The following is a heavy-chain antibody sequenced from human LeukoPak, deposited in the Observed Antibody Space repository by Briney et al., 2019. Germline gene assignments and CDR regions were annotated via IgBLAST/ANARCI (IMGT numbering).Heavy chain of an antibody. V-gene: IGHV3-23*01. J-gene: IGHJ6*02. CDR1: GFTFSSYA. CDR3: AKGSGTTYYYYGMGV. CDR2: ISGSGGST. D-gene: IGHD3-10*01. Sequence: GGSLRLSRAASGFTFSSYAMSWVRQAPGKGLEWVSAISGSGGSTYYADSVKGRFTISTDNHTNTLYLQMNSLRAEDTAVYYCAKGSGTTYYYYGMGVWGQGPTVSVSS.